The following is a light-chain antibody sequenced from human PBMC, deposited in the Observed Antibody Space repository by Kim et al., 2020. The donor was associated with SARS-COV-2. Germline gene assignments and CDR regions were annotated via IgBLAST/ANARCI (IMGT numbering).Light chain of an antibody. CDR3: AAWDDSLSVVV. Sequence: GQRVTISSSGSNANSGSNYVYWYQQHPGTAPKLLIYRNNQRPSGVPDRFSGSKSGTSASLAISGLRSEDEADYYCAAWDDSLSVVVFGGGTKVTVL. V-gene: IGLV1-47*01. CDR2: RNN. CDR1: NANSGSNY. J-gene: IGLJ2*01.